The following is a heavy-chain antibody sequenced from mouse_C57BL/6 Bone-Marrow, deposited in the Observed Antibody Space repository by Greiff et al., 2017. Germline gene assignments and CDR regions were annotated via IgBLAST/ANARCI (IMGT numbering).Heavy chain of an antibody. CDR1: GYTFTSYW. J-gene: IGHJ1*03. V-gene: IGHV1-55*01. Sequence: VQLQQPGAELVKPGASVKMSCKASGYTFTSYWITWVKQRPGQGLEWIGDIYPGSGSTNYNEKFKSKATLTVDTSSSTAYMQLSSLTSEDSAVYYCARPSFYYYGSSYGYFDVWGTGTTVTVFS. D-gene: IGHD1-1*01. CDR2: IYPGSGST. CDR3: ARPSFYYYGSSYGYFDV.